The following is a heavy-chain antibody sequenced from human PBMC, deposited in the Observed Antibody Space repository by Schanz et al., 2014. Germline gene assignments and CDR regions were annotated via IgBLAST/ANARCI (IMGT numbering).Heavy chain of an antibody. CDR1: GYTFTSYV. J-gene: IGHJ1*01. CDR2: ISDYNADT. Sequence: QVQLVQSGAEVKKPGASVKVSCKASGYTFTSYVISWVRQAPGQGPEWMGWISDYNADTKYAQKVQGRVTMTTDTSTSTAYMELRSLRSDDTAVYYCAGATYSSSWYGGSEYFQHWGPGTLVTVSS. D-gene: IGHD6-13*01. CDR3: AGATYSSSWYGGSEYFQH. V-gene: IGHV1-18*04.